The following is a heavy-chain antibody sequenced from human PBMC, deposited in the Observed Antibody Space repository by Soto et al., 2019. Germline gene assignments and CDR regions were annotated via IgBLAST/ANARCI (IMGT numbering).Heavy chain of an antibody. V-gene: IGHV4-31*03. Sequence: LSLTCTVSGGSISSGGYYWSWIRQHPGKGLEWIGYIYYSGSTYYNPSLKSRVTISVDTSKNQFSLKLSSVTAADTAVYYCARAGKYCSSTSCYWDYYYYYGMDVWGQGTTVTVSS. CDR2: IYYSGST. CDR1: GGSISSGGYY. CDR3: ARAGKYCSSTSCYWDYYYYYGMDV. D-gene: IGHD2-2*01. J-gene: IGHJ6*02.